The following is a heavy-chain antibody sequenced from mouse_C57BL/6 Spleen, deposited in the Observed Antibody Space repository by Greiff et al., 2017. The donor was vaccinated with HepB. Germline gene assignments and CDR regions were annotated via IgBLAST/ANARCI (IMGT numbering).Heavy chain of an antibody. D-gene: IGHD3-1*01. Sequence: QVQLQQSGAELARPGASVKLSCKASGYTFTSYGISWVKQRTGQGLEWIGEIYPRSGNTYYNEKFKGKATLTADKSSSTAYMELRSLTSEDSAVYFCARYGLALFAYWGQGTLVTVSA. CDR1: GYTFTSYG. V-gene: IGHV1-81*01. CDR3: ARYGLALFAY. J-gene: IGHJ3*01. CDR2: IYPRSGNT.